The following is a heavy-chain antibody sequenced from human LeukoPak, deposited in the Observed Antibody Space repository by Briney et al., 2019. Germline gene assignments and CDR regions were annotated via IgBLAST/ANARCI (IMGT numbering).Heavy chain of an antibody. J-gene: IGHJ6*02. CDR2: ISYDGSNK. CDR3: AKDRGGYGVPGYYYYGMDV. D-gene: IGHD5-12*01. CDR1: GFTFSSYG. V-gene: IGHV3-30*18. Sequence: GRSLRLSCAASGFTFSSYGMHWVRQAPGKGLEWVAVISYDGSNKYYADSVKGRFTISRDNSKNTLYLQMNSLRVEDTAVYYCAKDRGGYGVPGYYYYGMDVWGQGTTVTVSS.